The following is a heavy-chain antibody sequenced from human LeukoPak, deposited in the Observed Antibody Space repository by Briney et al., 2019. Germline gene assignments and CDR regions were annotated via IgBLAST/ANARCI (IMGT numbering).Heavy chain of an antibody. J-gene: IGHJ4*02. CDR2: IGSSGTTI. CDR1: GFPSSIYE. CDR3: ALLAVASDFDY. D-gene: IGHD6-19*01. V-gene: IGHV3-48*03. Sequence: PGGSLRLSCAVSGFPSSIYEMNWVRQAPGKGLEWVSNIGSSGTTIYYADSVKGRFSISRDNAKSSLYLQMNSLRVEDTAVYYCALLAVASDFDYWGQGALVTVSS.